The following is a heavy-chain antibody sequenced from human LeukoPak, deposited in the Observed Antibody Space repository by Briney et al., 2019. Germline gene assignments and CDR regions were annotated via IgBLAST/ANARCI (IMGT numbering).Heavy chain of an antibody. CDR1: GYTFTGYY. D-gene: IGHD2-2*01. Sequence: ASAKVSCKASGYTFTGYYMHWVRQAPGQGLEWMGWINPNSGGTNYAQKFQGRVTMTRDTSISTAYMELSRLRSGDTAVYYCAILWTIVVVPAAHWGQGTLVTVSS. CDR3: AILWTIVVVPAAH. J-gene: IGHJ4*02. CDR2: INPNSGGT. V-gene: IGHV1-2*02.